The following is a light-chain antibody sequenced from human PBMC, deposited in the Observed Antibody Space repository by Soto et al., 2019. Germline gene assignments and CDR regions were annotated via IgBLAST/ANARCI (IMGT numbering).Light chain of an antibody. J-gene: IGLJ2*01. CDR2: LNSDGSH. Sequence: QLVLTQSPSASASLGASVKLTCTLSSGHSSYAIAWHQQQPEKGPRYLTKLNSDGSHSKGDGIPDRFSGSSSGAERYLTISSLQSEDEADYYCQTWGTVVFGGGTKVTVL. CDR3: QTWGTVV. V-gene: IGLV4-69*01. CDR1: SGHSSYA.